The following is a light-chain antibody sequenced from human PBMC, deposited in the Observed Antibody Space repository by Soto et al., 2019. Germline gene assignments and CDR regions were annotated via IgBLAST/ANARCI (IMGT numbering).Light chain of an antibody. CDR2: DAS. CDR1: QSFRGL. Sequence: EVVLTQSPATRSLSPGRMSTLGWRASQSFRGLLAWYQQKPGQAARLLIYDASNRATGIPPRFSGSGSGTDFTLTISSLETEDSAVYYCQPRHMWPITVGPVTRLEIK. J-gene: IGKJ5*01. CDR3: QPRHMWPIT. V-gene: IGKV3-11*01.